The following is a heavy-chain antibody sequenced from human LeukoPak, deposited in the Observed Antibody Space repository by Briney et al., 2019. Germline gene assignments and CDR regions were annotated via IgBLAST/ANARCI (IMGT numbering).Heavy chain of an antibody. CDR2: INPNSGGT. V-gene: IGHV1-2*02. Sequence: ASVKVSCKASGYTFTSYYMHWVRQAPGQGLEWMGWINPNSGGTNYAQKFQGRVTMTRDTSISTAYMELSRLRSDDTAVYYCARDSRRGSGSYVLGYWGQGTLVTVSS. J-gene: IGHJ4*02. CDR1: GYTFTSYY. D-gene: IGHD3-10*01. CDR3: ARDSRRGSGSYVLGY.